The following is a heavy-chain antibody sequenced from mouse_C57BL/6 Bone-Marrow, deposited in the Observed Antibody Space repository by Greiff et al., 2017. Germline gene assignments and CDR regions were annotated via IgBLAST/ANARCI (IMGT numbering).Heavy chain of an antibody. J-gene: IGHJ3*01. V-gene: IGHV5-17*01. CDR3: ARRKDYGVAY. CDR1: GFTFSDYG. D-gene: IGHD2-4*01. Sequence: VQLKQSGGGLVKPGGSLKLSCAASGFTFSDYGMHWVRQAPEKGLEWVAYISSGSSTIYYAATVKGRFTISRDNATNTLFLQMTSLRSEDTAMYYCARRKDYGVAYWGQGTLVTVSA. CDR2: ISSGSSTI.